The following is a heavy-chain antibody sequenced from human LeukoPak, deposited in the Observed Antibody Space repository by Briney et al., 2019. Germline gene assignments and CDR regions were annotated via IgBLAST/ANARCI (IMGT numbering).Heavy chain of an antibody. D-gene: IGHD3-10*01. CDR2: INSDGRST. J-gene: IGHJ4*02. CDR3: AKEGVGDLPPYYFDY. V-gene: IGHV3-74*01. Sequence: GGSLRLSCAASGFTFTSYWMHWVRQAPGKGLMWVSRINSDGRSTSYADSVKGRFTISRDNAKNTLYLQMNSLRAEDTAVYHCAKEGVGDLPPYYFDYWGQGALVTVSS. CDR1: GFTFTSYW.